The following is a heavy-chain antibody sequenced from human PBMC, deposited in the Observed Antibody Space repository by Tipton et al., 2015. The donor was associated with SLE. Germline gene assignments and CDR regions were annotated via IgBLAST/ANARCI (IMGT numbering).Heavy chain of an antibody. CDR2: IYYSGST. V-gene: IGHV4-39*07. Sequence: TLSLTCTVSGGSISSSSYYWGWIRQPPGKGLEWIGSIYYSGSTYYNPALKSRVTILADTSKDQFSLKLISVTASDTAMYYCARYSYCAAALGICGQGTLVTGSS. D-gene: IGHD5-18*01. CDR3: ARYSYCAAALGI. J-gene: IGHJ3*02. CDR1: GGSISSSSYY.